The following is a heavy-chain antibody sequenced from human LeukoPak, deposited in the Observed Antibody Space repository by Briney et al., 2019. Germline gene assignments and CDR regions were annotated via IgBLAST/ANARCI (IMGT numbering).Heavy chain of an antibody. V-gene: IGHV3-7*01. CDR1: GFTFTNYW. Sequence: GGSLRLSCAASGFTFTNYWMSWVRQAPGKGLEWVANIKRDESEKFYVDSVKGRFTISRDNAKNSLYLQMNSLRPEDTAVYYCARDYGDEFWGQGTLVTVSS. CDR2: IKRDESEK. D-gene: IGHD4-17*01. CDR3: ARDYGDEF. J-gene: IGHJ4*02.